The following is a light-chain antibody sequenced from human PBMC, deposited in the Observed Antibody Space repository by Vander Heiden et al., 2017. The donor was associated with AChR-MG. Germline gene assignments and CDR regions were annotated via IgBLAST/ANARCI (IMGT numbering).Light chain of an antibody. Sequence: DIPMTQPPSSGSASVGDRLTIPCRGRKGISSCLAWYQQKPGKAPKLLFYATSSLQSGFPSRFSGIGSGTDFTLTISNLQPEDFATYYCRRANSFPPTFGLGTKVDIK. CDR3: RRANSFPPT. CDR1: KGISSC. CDR2: ATS. J-gene: IGKJ3*01. V-gene: IGKV1-12*01.